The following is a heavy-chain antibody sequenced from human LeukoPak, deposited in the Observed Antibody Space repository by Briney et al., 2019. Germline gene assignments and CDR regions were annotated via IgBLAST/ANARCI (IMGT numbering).Heavy chain of an antibody. Sequence: GGTLRLSCAASGFTFSSYGMSWVRQAPGKGLEWVSAISGSGGSTYYADSVKGRFTISRDNSKNTLYLQMNSLRAEDTAVYYCAKDRAEDTVVVPSGYWGQGTLVTVSS. V-gene: IGHV3-23*01. CDR1: GFTFSSYG. D-gene: IGHD2-2*01. CDR3: AKDRAEDTVVVPSGY. CDR2: ISGSGGST. J-gene: IGHJ4*02.